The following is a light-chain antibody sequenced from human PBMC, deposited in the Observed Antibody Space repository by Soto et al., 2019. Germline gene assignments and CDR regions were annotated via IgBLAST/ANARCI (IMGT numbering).Light chain of an antibody. Sequence: QSALAQPASVPGSPGQSITISCTGTSSDVGNYNLVSWYQQHPGKAPKLMIYEGSKRPSGVSNRFSGSKSGNTASLTISILQAEDEADYYCCSYAGSSTYVFGTGTEVTVL. CDR3: CSYAGSSTYV. CDR2: EGS. V-gene: IGLV2-23*01. J-gene: IGLJ1*01. CDR1: SSDVGNYNL.